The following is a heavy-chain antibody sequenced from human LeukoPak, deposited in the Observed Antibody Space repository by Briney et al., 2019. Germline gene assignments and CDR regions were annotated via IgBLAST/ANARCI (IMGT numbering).Heavy chain of an antibody. Sequence: PGGSLRLSCAASGVTFSTYNMNWVRQAPGKGLEWVSSMSSSSRYIYYADSVEGRFTISRDNAKNSLYLQMNSLRAEDTAVYYCARSGYYYDSSGYSPLDHWGQGTLVTVSS. CDR3: ARSGYYYDSSGYSPLDH. CDR1: GVTFSTYN. V-gene: IGHV3-21*01. J-gene: IGHJ4*02. D-gene: IGHD3-22*01. CDR2: MSSSSRYI.